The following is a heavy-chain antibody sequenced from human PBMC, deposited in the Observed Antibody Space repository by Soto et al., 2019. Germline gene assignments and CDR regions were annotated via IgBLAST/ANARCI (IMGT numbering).Heavy chain of an antibody. Sequence: GGSLRLSCTASGFTFSSYSMSWVRQAPGKGLEWVSAISGSGGSTYYADSVKGRFTISRDNSKNTLYLQMNSLRAEDTAVYYCAKEWGSSGWYLAFDIWGQGTMVTVSS. J-gene: IGHJ3*02. D-gene: IGHD6-19*01. CDR2: ISGSGGST. CDR3: AKEWGSSGWYLAFDI. CDR1: GFTFSSYS. V-gene: IGHV3-23*01.